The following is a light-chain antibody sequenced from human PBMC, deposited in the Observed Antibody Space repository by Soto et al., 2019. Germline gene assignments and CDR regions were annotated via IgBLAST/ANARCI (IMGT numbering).Light chain of an antibody. J-gene: IGLJ2*01. V-gene: IGLV2-14*01. Sequence: QSALTQPASVSGSPGQSIAISCTGTSSDVGSYNSVSLYQQFPGKAPKLILYAVTNRPSGVSNRFSGSKSGNTASLSISGLQAEDEADYFCSSYTTSATLVFGVGTKLTVL. CDR2: AVT. CDR3: SSYTTSATLV. CDR1: SSDVGSYNS.